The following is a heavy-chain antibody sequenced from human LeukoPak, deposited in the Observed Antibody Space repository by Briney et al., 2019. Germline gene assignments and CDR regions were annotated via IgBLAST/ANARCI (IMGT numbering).Heavy chain of an antibody. Sequence: PGGSLRLSCAASGFTFSNFAMSWVRQAPGKGLEWVSAISGTGDSTHYPDSVKGRFTISRDNSKNTLYLQMNSLRAEDTAVYYCAKIKFYDRDAFDIWGQGTMVTVSS. D-gene: IGHD2/OR15-2a*01. V-gene: IGHV3-23*01. CDR2: ISGTGDST. J-gene: IGHJ3*02. CDR3: AKIKFYDRDAFDI. CDR1: GFTFSNFA.